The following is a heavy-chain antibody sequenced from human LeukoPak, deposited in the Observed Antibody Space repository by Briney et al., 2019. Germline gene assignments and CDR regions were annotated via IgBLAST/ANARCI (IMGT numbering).Heavy chain of an antibody. Sequence: PSGTLSLTCAVSGDSINNNNWWSWVRQSPGKGLEWIGEIYHSGSTNYNPSLKSRVTISVDKSKNQFSLKLSSVTAADTAVYYCARGQLVRAGWFDPWGQGTLVTVSS. CDR3: ARGQLVRAGWFDP. J-gene: IGHJ5*02. CDR2: IYHSGST. D-gene: IGHD6-6*01. CDR1: GDSINNNNW. V-gene: IGHV4-4*02.